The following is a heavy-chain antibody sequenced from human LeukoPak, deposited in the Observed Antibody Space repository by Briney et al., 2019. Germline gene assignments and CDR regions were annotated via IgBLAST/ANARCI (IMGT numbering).Heavy chain of an antibody. Sequence: PGGSLRLSCAAPGFTFSRSVMTWVRQAPGKGMEWVSTISDSGSSTHYADSVKGRFTISRDNSENTLYLQMSSLRADDTAVYYCLTWPFDYWGQGTLVTVSS. V-gene: IGHV3-23*01. CDR1: GFTFSRSV. CDR3: LTWPFDY. J-gene: IGHJ4*02. D-gene: IGHD5-24*01. CDR2: ISDSGSST.